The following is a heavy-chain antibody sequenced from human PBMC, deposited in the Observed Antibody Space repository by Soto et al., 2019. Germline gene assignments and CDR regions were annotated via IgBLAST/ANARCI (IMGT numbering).Heavy chain of an antibody. CDR2: ISSSSSYI. CDR1: GFTFSSYS. Sequence: EVQLVESGGGLVKPGGSLRLSCAASGFTFSSYSMNWVRQAPGKGLEWVSSISSSSSYIYYADSVQCRFTISRDNAKNSLYLQMNSLRAEDTAVYYCARDCSGGSCYTDQHPYYYYYYMDVWGKGTTVTVSS. J-gene: IGHJ6*03. V-gene: IGHV3-21*01. CDR3: ARDCSGGSCYTDQHPYYYYYYMDV. D-gene: IGHD2-15*01.